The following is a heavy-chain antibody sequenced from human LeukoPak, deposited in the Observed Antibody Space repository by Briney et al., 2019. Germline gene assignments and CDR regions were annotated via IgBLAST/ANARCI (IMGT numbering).Heavy chain of an antibody. V-gene: IGHV4-34*01. Sequence: SETLSLTCAVSGGSFSGYYWSWIRQPPGKGLEWIGEINHSGSTNYNPSLKSRVTISVDTSKNQFSLKLRSVTAADTAVYYCARESVDSHFDYWGQGTLVTVSS. CDR1: GGSFSGYY. CDR2: INHSGST. D-gene: IGHD5-12*01. CDR3: ARESVDSHFDY. J-gene: IGHJ4*02.